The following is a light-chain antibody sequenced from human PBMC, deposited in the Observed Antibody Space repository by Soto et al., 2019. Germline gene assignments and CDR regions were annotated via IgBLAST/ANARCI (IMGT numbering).Light chain of an antibody. CDR2: DVN. J-gene: IGLJ3*02. CDR3: CSYAGTYTS. V-gene: IGLV2-11*01. Sequence: QSALTQPRSVSVSPGQSVTISCTGTSSDVGGYNSVSWYQQHPGKVLKLMIYDVNRRPSGVPDRFSGSKSGNTASLTISGLQAEDEADYYCCSYAGTYTSFGGGTKVTVL. CDR1: SSDVGGYNS.